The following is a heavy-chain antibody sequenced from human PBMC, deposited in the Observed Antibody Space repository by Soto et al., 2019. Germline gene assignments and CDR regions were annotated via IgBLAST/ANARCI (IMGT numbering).Heavy chain of an antibody. Sequence: VKVSCKASGGTFSSYAISWVRQAPGQGLEWMGGIIPIFGTANYAQKFQGRVTITADESTSTAYMELSSLRAEDTAVYYCARDRGAVAVYYFDYWGQGTLVTVSS. D-gene: IGHD6-19*01. J-gene: IGHJ4*02. CDR2: IIPIFGTA. CDR3: ARDRGAVAVYYFDY. V-gene: IGHV1-69*13. CDR1: GGTFSSYA.